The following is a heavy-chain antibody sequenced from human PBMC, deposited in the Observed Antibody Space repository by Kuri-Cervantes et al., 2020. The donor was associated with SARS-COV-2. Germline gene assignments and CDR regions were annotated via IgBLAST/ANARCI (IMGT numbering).Heavy chain of an antibody. D-gene: IGHD3-10*01. Sequence: SQTLSLTCAISGDSVPINSAAWNWIRQSPSRGLEWLGRTYFRSKWYNDYAVSVKSRITINPDTSKKQFSLQLNSVTPEDTAVYYCERGKTMVRGENYYYMDVWGKGTTVTVSS. V-gene: IGHV6-1*01. CDR3: ERGKTMVRGENYYYMDV. CDR1: GDSVPINSAA. J-gene: IGHJ6*03. CDR2: TYFRSKWYN.